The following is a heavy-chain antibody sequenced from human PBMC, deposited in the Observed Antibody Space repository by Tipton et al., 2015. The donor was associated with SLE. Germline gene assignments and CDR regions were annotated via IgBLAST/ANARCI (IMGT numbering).Heavy chain of an antibody. D-gene: IGHD1-26*01. CDR1: GDSISPYY. Sequence: TLSLTCNVSGDSISPYYRSWIRQPPGKGLEWIGYIYYSGSTNYNPSLKSRVTISVDTSKTQFSLKLRSVTAADTAVYYCARDQGGREIDFWGQGTLVTVSS. J-gene: IGHJ4*02. CDR3: ARDQGGREIDF. V-gene: IGHV4-59*01. CDR2: IYYSGST.